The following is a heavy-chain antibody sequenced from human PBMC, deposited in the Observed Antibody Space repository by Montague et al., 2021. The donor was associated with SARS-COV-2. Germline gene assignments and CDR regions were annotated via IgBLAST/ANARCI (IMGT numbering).Heavy chain of an antibody. Sequence: SETLSLTCTVSGGSISSSSYYWGWIRQPPGKGLEWIGSIYYSGSTYYNPSLKSRVTISVDTSKNQFSLKLSSVTAADTAVYYCARSLNRQWLRFPPGAFFGYWGQGTLVTVSS. CDR1: GGSISSSSYY. CDR2: IYYSGST. V-gene: IGHV4-39*01. D-gene: IGHD6-19*01. J-gene: IGHJ4*02. CDR3: ARSLNRQWLRFPPGAFFGY.